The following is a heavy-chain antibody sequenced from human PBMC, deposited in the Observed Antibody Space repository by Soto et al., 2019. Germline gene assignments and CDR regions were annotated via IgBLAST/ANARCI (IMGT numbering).Heavy chain of an antibody. D-gene: IGHD3-16*01. CDR2: IYGDDNR. CDR3: AHRRRGSYFDY. V-gene: IGHV2-5*02. J-gene: IGHJ4*02. Sequence: SGPTLVNPTQPLTLTCTFSGFSLTTSGVGVGWICQPPGKALEWLALIYGDDNRRYRPSLQSRLTITKDTSKNQVVLTMTNMDPVDTSTYYCAHRRRGSYFDYWGQGTLVTVSS. CDR1: GFSLTTSGVG.